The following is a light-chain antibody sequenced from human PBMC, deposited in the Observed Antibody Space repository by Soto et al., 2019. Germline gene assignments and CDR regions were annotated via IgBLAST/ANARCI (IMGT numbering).Light chain of an antibody. CDR2: EGF. Sequence: QSALTQPASVSGSPGQSITISCTGTSSDVGSGNVVSWYQHYPGKAPQLMIYEGFNRPSGVSSRFSGSRSGNTASLTSSGLQAEDEADYYCCSHAGGDTYVFGTGTKVTV. CDR1: SSDVGSGNV. V-gene: IGLV2-23*01. J-gene: IGLJ1*01. CDR3: CSHAGGDTYV.